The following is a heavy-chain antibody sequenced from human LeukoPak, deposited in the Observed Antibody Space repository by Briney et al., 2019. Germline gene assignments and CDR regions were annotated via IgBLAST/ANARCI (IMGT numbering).Heavy chain of an antibody. CDR2: IYHSGST. Sequence: SETLSLTCTVSGYSISSGYYWGWIRQPPGKGLEWIGSIYHSGSTYYNPSLKSRVTISVDTSKNQFSLKLSSVTAADTAVYYCARGGGGYDFRFDYWGQGTLVTVSS. D-gene: IGHD5-12*01. CDR3: ARGGGGYDFRFDY. CDR1: GYSISSGYY. V-gene: IGHV4-38-2*02. J-gene: IGHJ4*02.